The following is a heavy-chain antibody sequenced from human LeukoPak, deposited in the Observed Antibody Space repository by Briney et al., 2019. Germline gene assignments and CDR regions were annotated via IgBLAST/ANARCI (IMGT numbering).Heavy chain of an antibody. CDR1: GFTFSNYA. CDR2: ISYGVTNK. J-gene: IGHJ4*02. V-gene: IGHV3-30-3*01. CDR3: ARAQSARPRSAYDY. Sequence: GGSLRLSFTTSGFTFSNYAMHWVRQAPGKGLEWVAFISYGVTNKDYADSVRGRFTISRDNSKNTLYLQMNSLRPEDTAVYYCARAQSARPRSAYDYWGQGTLVTVSS. D-gene: IGHD6-6*01.